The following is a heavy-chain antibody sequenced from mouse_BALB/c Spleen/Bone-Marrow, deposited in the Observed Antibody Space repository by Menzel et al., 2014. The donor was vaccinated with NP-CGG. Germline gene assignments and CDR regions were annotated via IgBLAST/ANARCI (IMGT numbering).Heavy chain of an antibody. CDR1: GFTFSDYY. V-gene: IGHV5-4*02. CDR2: ISDAGSYT. J-gene: IGHJ3*01. D-gene: IGHD2-14*01. Sequence: EVQGVESGGGLVKPGGSLKLSCAASGFTFSDYYMYWVRQTPEKRLEWVATISDAGSYTYYPDSVKGRFTISRDNAKNNLYLQMISLKSEDTALYYCARDEDYRYAWFAYWGQGTLVTVST. CDR3: ARDEDYRYAWFAY.